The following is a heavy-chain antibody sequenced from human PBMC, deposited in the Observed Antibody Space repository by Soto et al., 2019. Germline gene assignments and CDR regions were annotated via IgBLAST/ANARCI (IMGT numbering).Heavy chain of an antibody. J-gene: IGHJ5*02. V-gene: IGHV1-69*01. Sequence: VQLVQSGAEVKKPGSSVKVSCKASGGTFSSYIISWVRQAPGQGLEWMGGIIPTFATADYAQKFQGRVTITADESTSTAYMELSSLRSEDTAVYYCARAYSSNRYWFDPWGQGTLVTVSS. CDR1: GGTFSSYI. CDR3: ARAYSSNRYWFDP. D-gene: IGHD6-13*01. CDR2: IIPTFATA.